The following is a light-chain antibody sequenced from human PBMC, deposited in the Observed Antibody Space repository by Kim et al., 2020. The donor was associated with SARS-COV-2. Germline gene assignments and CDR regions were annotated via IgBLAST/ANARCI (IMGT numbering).Light chain of an antibody. CDR1: SSVVGGYNY. J-gene: IGLJ3*02. CDR3: SSYTSSSTWV. V-gene: IGLV2-14*04. CDR2: DVS. Sequence: GQSITISCTGTSSVVGGYNYVSWYQQHPGKAPKLMIYDVSKRPSGVSNRFSGSKSGNTASPTISGLQAEDEADYYCSSYTSSSTWVFGGGTQLTVL.